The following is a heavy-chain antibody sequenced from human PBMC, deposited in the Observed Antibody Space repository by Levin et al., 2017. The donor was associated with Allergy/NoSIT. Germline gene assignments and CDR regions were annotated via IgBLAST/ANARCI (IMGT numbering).Heavy chain of an antibody. Sequence: ASVKVSCKASGGTFSSYAISWVRQAPGQGLEWMGGIIPIFGTANYAQKFQGRVTITADESTSTAYMELSSLRSEDTAVYYCAGGSLSRLGYFDYWGQGTLVTVSS. J-gene: IGHJ4*02. CDR2: IIPIFGTA. CDR1: GGTFSSYA. V-gene: IGHV1-69*13. CDR3: AGGSLSRLGYFDY. D-gene: IGHD3-16*01.